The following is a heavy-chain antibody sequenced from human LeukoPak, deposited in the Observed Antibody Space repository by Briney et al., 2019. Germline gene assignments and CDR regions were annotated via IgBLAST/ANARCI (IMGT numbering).Heavy chain of an antibody. CDR1: GLAFSYYD. J-gene: IGHJ3*01. V-gene: IGHV3-13*04. Sequence: GGSLRLSCVASGLAFSYYDMHWVRQPTGKGLEWVSAIGTAGDTYYPDSAKGRFTISRENARKSLYLQMNNLRVGDTAVYYCATGGAPAGYAYHLWGQGTMVTVSS. CDR3: ATGGAPAGYAYHL. D-gene: IGHD6-13*01. CDR2: IGTAGDT.